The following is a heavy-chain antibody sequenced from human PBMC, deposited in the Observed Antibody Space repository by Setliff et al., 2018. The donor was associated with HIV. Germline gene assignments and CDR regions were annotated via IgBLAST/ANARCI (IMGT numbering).Heavy chain of an antibody. Sequence: PSETLSLTCAVYGGSFSGYYWSWIRQPPGKGLEWIGEINNSGSTNYNPSLKGRVTISVDTSKNQFSLKLNSVTAADTAVYYCARGVRDNSGWCSYYFDYWGQGTLVTVSS. D-gene: IGHD6-19*01. V-gene: IGHV4-34*01. CDR2: INNSGST. CDR3: ARGVRDNSGWCSYYFDY. J-gene: IGHJ4*02. CDR1: GGSFSGYY.